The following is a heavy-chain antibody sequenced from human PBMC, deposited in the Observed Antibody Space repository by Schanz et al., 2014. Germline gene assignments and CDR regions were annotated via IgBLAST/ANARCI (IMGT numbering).Heavy chain of an antibody. Sequence: EVQLVESGGDLVQPGGSLRLSCSASGFTFSTHAMHWVRQDPGKGLVWVARINSVGSNTDYADSVTGRFTISRDNAKNTLYLQRNTLRAEDTAVYYCARGGPAYYFDDWGQGTLVTASS. V-gene: IGHV3-74*02. CDR2: INSVGSNT. CDR3: ARGGPAYYFDD. CDR1: GFTFSTHA. J-gene: IGHJ4*02.